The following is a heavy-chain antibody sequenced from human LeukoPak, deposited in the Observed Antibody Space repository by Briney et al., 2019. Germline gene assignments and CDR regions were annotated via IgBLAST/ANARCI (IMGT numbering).Heavy chain of an antibody. CDR3: ARVTGYMIEDYFDY. CDR1: GGSISSYY. V-gene: IGHV4-59*01. J-gene: IGHJ4*02. CDR2: ICYSGST. Sequence: PSETLSLTCTVSGGSISSYYWSWIRQPPGKGLEWIGYICYSGSTNYNPSLKSRVTISVDTSKNQFSLRLSSVTAADTAVYYCARVTGYMIEDYFDYWGQGTLVTVSS. D-gene: IGHD3-22*01.